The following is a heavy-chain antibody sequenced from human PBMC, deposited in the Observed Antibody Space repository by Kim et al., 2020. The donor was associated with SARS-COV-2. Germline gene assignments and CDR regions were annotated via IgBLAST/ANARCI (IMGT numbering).Heavy chain of an antibody. CDR1: GFTFSSYA. CDR2: ISGSGGST. CDR3: AKWGPYYYGSGSYYPY. V-gene: IGHV3-23*01. D-gene: IGHD3-10*01. Sequence: GGSLRLSCAASGFTFSSYAMSWVRQAPGKGLEWVSAISGSGGSTYYADSVKGRFTISRDNAKNTLYLQMNSLRAEDTAVYYCAKWGPYYYGSGSYYPYWGQGTLVTVSS. J-gene: IGHJ4*02.